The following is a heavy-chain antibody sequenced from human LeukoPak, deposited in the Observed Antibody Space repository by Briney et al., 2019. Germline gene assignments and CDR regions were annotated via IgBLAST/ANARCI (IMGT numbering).Heavy chain of an antibody. CDR1: GGSISSGGYY. V-gene: IGHV4-30-4*08. CDR2: IYYSGST. CDR3: ASSYYDFWSGYYTGAFDI. Sequence: SQTLSLTCTVSGGSISSGGYYWSWIRQPPRKGLEWIGYIYYSGSTYYNPSLKSRVTISVDTPKNQFSLKLSSVTAADTAVYYCASSYYDFWSGYYTGAFDIWGQGTMVTVSS. D-gene: IGHD3-3*01. J-gene: IGHJ3*02.